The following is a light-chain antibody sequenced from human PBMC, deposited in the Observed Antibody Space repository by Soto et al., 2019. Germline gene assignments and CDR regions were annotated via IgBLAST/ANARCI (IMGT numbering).Light chain of an antibody. CDR2: YVS. Sequence: QSALTQPRSVSGSPGKSVTISCTGTSSDVVSWYQQHPGKAPKLIIYYVSQRPSGVPDRFSGSKSGNTASLTISGLQAEDEADYYCCSSAGGFTWVFGGGTKVTVL. CDR1: SSDVV. J-gene: IGLJ3*02. V-gene: IGLV2-11*01. CDR3: CSSAGGFTWV.